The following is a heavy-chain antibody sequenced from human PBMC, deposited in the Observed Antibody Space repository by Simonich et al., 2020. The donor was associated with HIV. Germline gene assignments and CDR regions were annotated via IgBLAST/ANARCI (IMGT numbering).Heavy chain of an antibody. D-gene: IGHD4-17*01. CDR1: GGSFSGYY. Sequence: QVQLQQWGAGLLKPSETLSLTCSFFGGSFSGYYWSRIRQPPGKGLGWIGEINHSGRTNYNPSLKSRVTISVDTSKNQVSLKLSSVTAADTAVYYCARRHPTTVTTPYFDYWGQGTLVTVSS. J-gene: IGHJ4*02. CDR2: INHSGRT. V-gene: IGHV4-34*01. CDR3: ARRHPTTVTTPYFDY.